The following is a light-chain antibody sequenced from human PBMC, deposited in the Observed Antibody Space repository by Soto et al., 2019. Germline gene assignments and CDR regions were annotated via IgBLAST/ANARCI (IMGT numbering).Light chain of an antibody. CDR1: SGHSSYA. Sequence: QPVLTQSPSASASLGASVKLTCTLSSGHSSYAIAWHQQQPAKGPRYLMKFNSDGSHSKGDGIPDRFSGSSSGAERYLTISRLQSEDEADCDGQTWGAGIRVFGGGTKLTVL. J-gene: IGLJ3*02. CDR3: QTWGAGIRV. V-gene: IGLV4-69*01. CDR2: FNSDGSH.